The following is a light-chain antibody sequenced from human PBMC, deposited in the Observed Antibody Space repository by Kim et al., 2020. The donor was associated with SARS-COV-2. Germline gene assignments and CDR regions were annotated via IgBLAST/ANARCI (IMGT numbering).Light chain of an antibody. CDR3: QQDNSYSWT. J-gene: IGKJ1*01. CDR2: TAS. Sequence: DIQMTQSPSSVYASVGDRVTITCRASQSISTWLAWYQQKPGKAPKLLIYTASSLQSGVPSRFSGSGSGTEFTLTISSLQPEDFATYYCQQDNSYSWTFGQGTKVDIK. V-gene: IGKV1-12*01. CDR1: QSISTW.